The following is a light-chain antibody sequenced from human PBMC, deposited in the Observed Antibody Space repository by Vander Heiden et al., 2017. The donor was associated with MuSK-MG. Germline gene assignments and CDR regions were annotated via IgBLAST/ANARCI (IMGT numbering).Light chain of an antibody. CDR2: NDA. V-gene: IGLV3-25*03. CDR3: QSVDSSGTYVV. Sequence: SYELTQPPSVSVSPGQTALIPCSGDALPQQYTFWYQQKAGQAPVKVIHNDAERPSGIPERFSASSSGTTATLTISGVQAEDEADYYCQSVDSSGTYVVFGGGTKLTVL. CDR1: ALPQQY. J-gene: IGLJ3*02.